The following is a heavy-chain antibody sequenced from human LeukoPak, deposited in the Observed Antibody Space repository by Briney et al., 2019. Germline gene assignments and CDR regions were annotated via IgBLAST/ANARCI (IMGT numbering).Heavy chain of an antibody. CDR2: ITGTGST. D-gene: IGHD4-17*01. CDR3: AKSTVTTTAAYDI. CDR1: GFTFNNFA. J-gene: IGHJ3*02. Sequence: PGGSLRLSCAASGFTFNNFAMNWVRQAPGKGLEWVSAITGTGSTYYADSVRGRFTISRDISTAILFLQMNSLRGEDTALYYCAKSTVTTTAAYDIWGRGTVVTVSS. V-gene: IGHV3-23*01.